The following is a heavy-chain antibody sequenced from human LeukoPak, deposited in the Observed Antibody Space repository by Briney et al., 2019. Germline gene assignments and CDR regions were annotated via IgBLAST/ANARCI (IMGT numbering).Heavy chain of an antibody. Sequence: GGSLRLSCAASGFTVSSNYMSWVRQAPGKGLEWVSVIYNGDSTYYADSVKGRFTISRDNSKNTLYLQMNSLRSDDTAVYYCVREVYGSFDYWGQGTLVTVSS. CDR3: VREVYGSFDY. CDR1: GFTVSSNY. D-gene: IGHD2/OR15-2a*01. CDR2: IYNGDST. V-gene: IGHV3-53*05. J-gene: IGHJ4*02.